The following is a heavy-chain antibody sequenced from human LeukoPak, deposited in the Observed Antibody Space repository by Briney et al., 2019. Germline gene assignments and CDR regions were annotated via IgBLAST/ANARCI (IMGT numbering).Heavy chain of an antibody. J-gene: IGHJ6*02. CDR1: GGTFSSYA. Sequence: ASVTVSCTASGGTFSSYAISWVRQAPGQGLEWMGRIIPILGIANYAQKFQGRVTITADRSTSTAYMELSSLRSEDTAVYYCARDSNYGSGSRNYYGMDVWGQGTTVTVSS. CDR3: ARDSNYGSGSRNYYGMDV. V-gene: IGHV1-69*04. D-gene: IGHD3-10*01. CDR2: IIPILGIA.